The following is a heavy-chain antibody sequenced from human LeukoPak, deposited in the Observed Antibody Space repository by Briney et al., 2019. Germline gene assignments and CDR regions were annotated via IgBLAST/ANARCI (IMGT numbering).Heavy chain of an antibody. V-gene: IGHV3-30*02. CDR3: AKERWVSTNQYYFDY. CDR2: IRYDGSNK. CDR1: EFTFSSYG. Sequence: GGSLRLSCAASEFTFSSYGMHWVRQAPGKGLEWVTFIRYDGSNKYYADSVKGRFTVPGDNSKNTLFLQMNSLRAEDTAVYYCAKERWVSTNQYYFDYWGQGTLVTVSS. D-gene: IGHD2-8*01. J-gene: IGHJ4*02.